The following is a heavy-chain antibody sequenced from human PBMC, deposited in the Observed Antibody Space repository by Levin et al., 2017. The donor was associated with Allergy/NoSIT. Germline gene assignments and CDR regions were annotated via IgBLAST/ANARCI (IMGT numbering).Heavy chain of an antibody. Sequence: GESLKISCAASGFTFSGYTLNWVRQAPGKGLEWVSSISSSSTYIYYADSLKGRFTISRDDAKNSLSLQMNSLRVEATAVYYCASDGSYDTLDIWGQGTMVTVSS. CDR1: GFTFSGYT. D-gene: IGHD6-6*01. CDR3: ASDGSYDTLDI. CDR2: ISSSSTYI. J-gene: IGHJ3*02. V-gene: IGHV3-21*01.